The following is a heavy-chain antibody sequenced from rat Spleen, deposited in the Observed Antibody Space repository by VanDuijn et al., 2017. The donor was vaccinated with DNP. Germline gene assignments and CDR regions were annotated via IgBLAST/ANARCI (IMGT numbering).Heavy chain of an antibody. J-gene: IGHJ2*01. CDR2: ISNGGST. D-gene: IGHD1-12*02. CDR3: TRDGGGRYYHGYFDY. Sequence: QVQLKESGPGLVQPSQTLSLTCTVADFALTDYNVHWVRQPPGNGLEWIAAISNGGSTYYNSALRSRLSISRDTSKSKVFLKMNSLQTDDTGTYYCTRDGGGRYYHGYFDYWGQGVMVTVSS. V-gene: IGHV2-6*01. CDR1: DFALTDYN.